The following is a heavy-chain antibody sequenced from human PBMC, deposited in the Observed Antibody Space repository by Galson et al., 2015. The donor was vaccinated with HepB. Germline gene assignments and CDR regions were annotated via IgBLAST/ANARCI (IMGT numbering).Heavy chain of an antibody. CDR3: AAESGGDTTMVTGYDAFDI. CDR1: GFNLINSA. J-gene: IGHJ3*02. CDR2: IVVGTGNT. V-gene: IGHV1-58*02. D-gene: IGHD5-18*01. Sequence: SVKVSCKASGFNLINSAMQWVRQARGQRLEWIGWIVVGTGNTNYAQKFQERITITRDMSASTAYMELSSLRSDDTAVYYCAAESGGDTTMVTGYDAFDIWGQGTMVTVSS.